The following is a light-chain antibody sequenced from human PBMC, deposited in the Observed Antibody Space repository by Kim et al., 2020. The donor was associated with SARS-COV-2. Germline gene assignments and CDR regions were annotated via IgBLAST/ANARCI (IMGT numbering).Light chain of an antibody. CDR2: GNS. CDR1: SSNIGAGYD. V-gene: IGLV1-40*01. J-gene: IGLJ1*01. Sequence: ELTQPPSVSGAPGQRVTISCTGSSSNIGAGYDVHWYQQLPGTAPKLLIYGNSNRPSGVPDRFSGSKSGTSASLAITGLQAEDEADYYCQSYDSSLSGYVFGTGTKVTVL. CDR3: QSYDSSLSGYV.